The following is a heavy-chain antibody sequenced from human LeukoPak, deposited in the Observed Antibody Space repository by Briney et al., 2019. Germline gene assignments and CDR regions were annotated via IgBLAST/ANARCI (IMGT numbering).Heavy chain of an antibody. Sequence: SETLSLTCAVYGGSFSGYYWSWIRQPPGKGLEWIGEINHSGSTNYSPSLKSRVTISVDTSKNQFSLKLSSVTAADTAVYYCARGEPYYYDSSGVNLFDYWGQGTLVTVSS. D-gene: IGHD3-22*01. CDR3: ARGEPYYYDSSGVNLFDY. CDR2: INHSGST. V-gene: IGHV4-34*01. J-gene: IGHJ4*02. CDR1: GGSFSGYY.